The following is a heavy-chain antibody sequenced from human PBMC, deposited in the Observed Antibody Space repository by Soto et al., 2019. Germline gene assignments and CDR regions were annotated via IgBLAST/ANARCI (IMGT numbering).Heavy chain of an antibody. CDR1: GGSISSYY. Sequence: SETLSLTCTVSGGSISSYYWSWIRQPPGKGLEWIGYIYYSGSTNYSPSLKSRVTISVDTSKNQFSLKLSSVTAADTALYYCARGSMVRGRFYYYGMDVWGQGTTVT. CDR3: ARGSMVRGRFYYYGMDV. J-gene: IGHJ6*02. D-gene: IGHD3-10*01. V-gene: IGHV4-59*01. CDR2: IYYSGST.